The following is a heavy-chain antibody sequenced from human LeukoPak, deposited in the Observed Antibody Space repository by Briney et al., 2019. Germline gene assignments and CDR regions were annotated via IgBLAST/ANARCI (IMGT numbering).Heavy chain of an antibody. V-gene: IGHV3-48*01. CDR2: ISSSSSTI. CDR3: AKEEYSTRYYYYGMDV. CDR1: GFTFSSYS. Sequence: PGGSLRLSCAASGFTFSSYSMNWVRQAPGKGLEWVSYISSSSSTIYYADSVKGRFTISRDNAKNSLYLQMSSLRAEDTAIYYCAKEEYSTRYYYYGMDVWGQGTTVTVSS. J-gene: IGHJ6*02. D-gene: IGHD2-2*01.